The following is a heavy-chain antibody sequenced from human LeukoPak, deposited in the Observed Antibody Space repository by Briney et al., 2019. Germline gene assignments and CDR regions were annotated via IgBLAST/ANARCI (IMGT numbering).Heavy chain of an antibody. CDR2: IIPIFGTA. Sequence: SVEVSCKASGGTFSSYAISWVRQAPRQGLEWMGGIIPIFGTANYAQKFQGRVTITADESTSTAYMELSSLRSEDTAVYYCAREADYDFWSGISRAFDYWGQGTLVTVSS. V-gene: IGHV1-69*13. J-gene: IGHJ4*02. CDR1: GGTFSSYA. D-gene: IGHD3-3*01. CDR3: AREADYDFWSGISRAFDY.